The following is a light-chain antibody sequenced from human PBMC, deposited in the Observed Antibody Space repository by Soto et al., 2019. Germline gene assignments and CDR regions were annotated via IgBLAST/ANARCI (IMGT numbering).Light chain of an antibody. CDR3: QQYNNWPPLT. J-gene: IGKJ4*01. CDR2: GAS. Sequence: EIVMTQSPATLSVSPGERATLSCRASQSVSSNLAWYQQKPGQAPRLLIYGASTRATGIPARFSGSGFGTEFTLTIRSLQSEDFAVYYCQQYNNWPPLTFGGGTKVEIK. V-gene: IGKV3-15*01. CDR1: QSVSSN.